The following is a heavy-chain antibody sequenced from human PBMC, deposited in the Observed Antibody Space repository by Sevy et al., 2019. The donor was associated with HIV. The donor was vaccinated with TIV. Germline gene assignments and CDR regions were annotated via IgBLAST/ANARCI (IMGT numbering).Heavy chain of an antibody. CDR2: ISGSGGNT. J-gene: IGHJ4*02. Sequence: GGSLRLSCAASGFTFSSYAMTWVRQAPGKGLEWVATISGSGGNTYYADSVKGRFTISRDNSKNTLSLQMNSLRAEDTAVYYCATGSIKTPGSNYFDYWGQGTLVTVSS. CDR3: ATGSIKTPGSNYFDY. V-gene: IGHV3-23*01. D-gene: IGHD2-2*01. CDR1: GFTFSSYA.